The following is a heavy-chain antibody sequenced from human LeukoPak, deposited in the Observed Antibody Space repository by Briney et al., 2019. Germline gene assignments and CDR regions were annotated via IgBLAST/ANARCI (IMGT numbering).Heavy chain of an antibody. J-gene: IGHJ5*02. D-gene: IGHD6-19*01. CDR2: INPNSGDT. CDR1: GYSFTDYY. CDR3: ARGASSGWYGTNWFDP. V-gene: IGHV1-2*02. Sequence: ASVKVSCKASGYSFTDYYMHWVRQAPGQGLEWMGWINPNSGDTNFAQKLQGRVTMTTDTSTSTAYMELRSLRSDDTAVYYCARGASSGWYGTNWFDPWGQGTLVTVSS.